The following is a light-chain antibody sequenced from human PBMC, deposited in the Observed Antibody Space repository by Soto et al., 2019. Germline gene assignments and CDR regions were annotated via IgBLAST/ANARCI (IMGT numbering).Light chain of an antibody. CDR2: DNN. J-gene: IGLJ2*01. CDR3: GTWDSSLRGVV. CDR1: SSNIGDNY. V-gene: IGLV1-51*01. Sequence: QSVLTQPPSVSAAPGQKVTISCSGSSSNIGDNYVSWYQQRPGTAPKLLIYDNNKRPSGIPDRFSGSKSGTSATLGITGLQTGDEADYYCGTWDSSLRGVVFGGGTKLTVL.